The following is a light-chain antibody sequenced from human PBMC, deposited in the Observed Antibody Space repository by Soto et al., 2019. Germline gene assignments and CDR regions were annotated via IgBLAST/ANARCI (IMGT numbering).Light chain of an antibody. CDR3: QQYYNWPRT. CDR1: QSVSSN. J-gene: IGKJ4*01. Sequence: EIVMTQSPATLSVSQGERATISCRASQSVSSNLAWYQQKLGQAPRLLIYGASTRATGIPARFSGSGSGTEFTLTISSLQSEDFAAYYCQQYYNWPRTFGGGTKVEIK. V-gene: IGKV3-15*01. CDR2: GAS.